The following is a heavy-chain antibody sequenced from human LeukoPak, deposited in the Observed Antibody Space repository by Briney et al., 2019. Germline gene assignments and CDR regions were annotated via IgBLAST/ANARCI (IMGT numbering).Heavy chain of an antibody. CDR1: GFTFSRYA. D-gene: IGHD1-26*01. V-gene: IGHV3-64D*09. Sequence: GGSLRLSCSASGFTFSRYAMHWVRQAPGKGLEYVSGINDNGGRTHYGDSVKGRFSISRDNSKNTLHLQMSTLRAEDTALYYSVKDVGGSYAFDYWGQGILVTVAS. CDR2: INDNGGRT. J-gene: IGHJ4*02. CDR3: VKDVGGSYAFDY.